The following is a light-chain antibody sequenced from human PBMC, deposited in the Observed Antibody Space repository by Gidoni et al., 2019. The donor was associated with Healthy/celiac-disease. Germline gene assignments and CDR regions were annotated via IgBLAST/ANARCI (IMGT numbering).Light chain of an antibody. J-gene: IGLJ2*01. CDR3: CSYAGSSTVV. CDR2: EVS. Sequence: QSALTQPASVSGSPGQSITISCTGTSSAVGSYNLVSWYKQHPGKAPKLMIYEVSKRPSGVSNRFSGSKSGNTASLTISGLQAEDEADYYCCSYAGSSTVVFGGGTKLTVL. V-gene: IGLV2-23*02. CDR1: SSAVGSYNL.